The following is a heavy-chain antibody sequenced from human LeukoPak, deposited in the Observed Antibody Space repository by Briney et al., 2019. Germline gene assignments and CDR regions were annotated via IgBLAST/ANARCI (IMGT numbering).Heavy chain of an antibody. J-gene: IGHJ4*02. D-gene: IGHD3-3*01. V-gene: IGHV4-59*08. CDR1: GGSISSYY. CDR2: IYYSGST. Sequence: SETLSLTCTVSGGSISSYYWSWIRQPPGKGLEWIGYIYYSGSTNYNPSLKSRVTISVDTSKNQFSLKLSSVTAADTAVYYCARAILSGYPDSWGQGTLVIVFS. CDR3: ARAILSGYPDS.